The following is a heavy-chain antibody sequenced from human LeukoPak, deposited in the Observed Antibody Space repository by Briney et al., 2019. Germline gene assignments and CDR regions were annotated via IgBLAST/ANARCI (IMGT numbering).Heavy chain of an antibody. Sequence: ASVKVSCKASGYTFTSYGISWVRQAPGQGLEWMGWNSAYNGNTNYAQKLQGRVTMTTDTSTSTAYMELRSLRSDDTAVYYCAREVITFGGVTATSEFDYWGQGTLVTVSS. CDR3: AREVITFGGVTATSEFDY. CDR2: NSAYNGNT. D-gene: IGHD3-16*01. J-gene: IGHJ4*02. CDR1: GYTFTSYG. V-gene: IGHV1-18*01.